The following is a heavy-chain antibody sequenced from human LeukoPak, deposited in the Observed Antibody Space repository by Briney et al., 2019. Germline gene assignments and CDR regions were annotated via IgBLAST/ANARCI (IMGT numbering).Heavy chain of an antibody. CDR1: GFTVSSNY. J-gene: IGHJ5*02. CDR2: IYSGGST. D-gene: IGHD4-17*01. Sequence: PGGSLRLSCAASGFTVSSNYMSWVHQAPGKGLEWVSVIYSGGSTYYADSVKGRFTISRDNSKNTLYLQMNSLRAEDTAVYYCAREFPDDYGDYRNNWFDPWGQGTLVTVSS. CDR3: AREFPDDYGDYRNNWFDP. V-gene: IGHV3-53*01.